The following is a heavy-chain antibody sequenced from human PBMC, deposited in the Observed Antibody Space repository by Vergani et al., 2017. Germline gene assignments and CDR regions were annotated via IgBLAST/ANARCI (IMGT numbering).Heavy chain of an antibody. Sequence: EVQLVESGGGLVQPGGSLRLFCAASGFTFSSYWMSWVRQAPGEGLEWVANIKQDGSEKYYVDSVKGRFTISRDNAKNSLYLQMNSLRAEDTAVYYCAKPPQKYSSSWSPFDYWGQGTLVTVSS. CDR2: IKQDGSEK. V-gene: IGHV3-7*03. CDR3: AKPPQKYSSSWSPFDY. CDR1: GFTFSSYW. J-gene: IGHJ4*02. D-gene: IGHD6-13*01.